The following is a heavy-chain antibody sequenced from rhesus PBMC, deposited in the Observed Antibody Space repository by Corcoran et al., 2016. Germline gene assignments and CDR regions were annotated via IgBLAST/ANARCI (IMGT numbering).Heavy chain of an antibody. V-gene: IGHV4-80*01. J-gene: IGHJ4*01. CDR3: AREAAAGGY. CDR1: GGSFTRYW. Sequence: QVQLQESGPGLVKPSETLSLTCAVSGGSFTRYWWRWLRQPPGKGLEWIGEINGNSGSTNYNPSLKSRVTISKDASKNQFSLKLSSVTAADTAVYYCAREAAAGGYWGQGVLVTVSS. CDR2: INGNSGST. D-gene: IGHD6-31*01.